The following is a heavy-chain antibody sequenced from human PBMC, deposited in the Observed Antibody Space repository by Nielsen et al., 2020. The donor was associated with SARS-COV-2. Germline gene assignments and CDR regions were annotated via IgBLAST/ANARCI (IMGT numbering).Heavy chain of an antibody. CDR1: GGSITSYY. Sequence: SETLSLTCTVPGGSITSYYWSWIRPPPGKGPEWIGYISYSGSTTYNPSLKSRVTISADTSKNHFSLNLSSVTAADTALYYCARFLRGNSARYLDYWGQGTLVTVSS. CDR3: ARFLRGNSARYLDY. CDR2: ISYSGST. J-gene: IGHJ4*02. D-gene: IGHD4-23*01. V-gene: IGHV4-59*08.